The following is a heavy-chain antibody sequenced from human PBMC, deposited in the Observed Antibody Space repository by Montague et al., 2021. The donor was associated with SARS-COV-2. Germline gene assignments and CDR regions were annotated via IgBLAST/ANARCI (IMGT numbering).Heavy chain of an antibody. CDR2: IYYSGST. D-gene: IGHD4-23*01. Sequence: SETLSLTCTVSGGSVSSRSYYWGWIRQPPGKVLEWIGGIYYSGSTHYNPSLKSRVTISVDTSKNQFSLKLSSVTAADTAVYYCARRGDYGGPRFDYWGQGTLVSVSS. CDR1: GGSVSSRSYY. CDR3: ARRGDYGGPRFDY. J-gene: IGHJ4*02. V-gene: IGHV4-39*01.